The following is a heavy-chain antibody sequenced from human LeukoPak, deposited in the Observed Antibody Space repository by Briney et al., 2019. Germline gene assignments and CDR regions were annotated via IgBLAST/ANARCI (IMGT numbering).Heavy chain of an antibody. CDR1: GFTFDDYA. CDR3: AKDMVRGVKGGDNAFDI. J-gene: IGHJ3*02. V-gene: IGHV3-9*01. D-gene: IGHD3-10*01. CDR2: ISWNSGSI. Sequence: PGGSLRLSCAASGFTFDDYAMHWVRQAPGKGLEWVSGISWNSGSIGYADSVKGRFTISRDNAKNSLYLQMNSLRAEDTALYYCAKDMVRGVKGGDNAFDIWGQGTMVTVSS.